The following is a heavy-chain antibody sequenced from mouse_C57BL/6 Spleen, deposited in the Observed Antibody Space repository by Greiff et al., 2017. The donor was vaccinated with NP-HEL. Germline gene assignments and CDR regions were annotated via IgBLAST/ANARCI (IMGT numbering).Heavy chain of an antibody. D-gene: IGHD1-1*01. V-gene: IGHV1-59*01. CDR3: ARWGYGPFDY. CDR2: IDPSDSYT. CDR1: GYTFTSYW. Sequence: VQLQQSGAELVRPGTSVKLSCKASGYTFTSYWMHWVKQRPGQGLEWIGVIDPSDSYTNYNQKFKGKATLTVDTSSSTAYMQLSSLTSEDSAVYYCARWGYGPFDYWGQGTTLTVSS. J-gene: IGHJ2*01.